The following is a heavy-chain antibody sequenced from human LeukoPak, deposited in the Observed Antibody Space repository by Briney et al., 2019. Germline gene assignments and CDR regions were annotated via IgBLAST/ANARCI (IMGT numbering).Heavy chain of an antibody. CDR2: IKSKTVRGTK. CDR1: VYTYRNTR. CDR3: TTDWTAYYGSGSYH. D-gene: IGHD3-10*01. Sequence: PGRSLRLSCAASVYTYRNTRTSWVPEPSGKGRECVMRIKSKTVRGTKDYDAPVKGRLTISRTHSKNTLSLQMDSPKPAGTGVYYCTTDWTAYYGSGSYHWGQGTLVTVSS. J-gene: IGHJ4*02. V-gene: IGHV3-15*01.